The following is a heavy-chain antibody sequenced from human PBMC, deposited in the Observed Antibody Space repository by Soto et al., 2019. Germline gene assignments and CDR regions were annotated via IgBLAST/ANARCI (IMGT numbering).Heavy chain of an antibody. CDR1: GFTFSSYW. CDR3: ARRGAVAGLHY. Sequence: EVQLVESGGGLVQPGGSLRVSCAASGFTFSSYWMHWVRQAPGKGLVWVSRINSDGSSTSYADSVKGRFTISRDNAKNTLYLQMHSLRAEDTAIYYCARRGAVAGLHYWGQGTLVIVSS. CDR2: INSDGSST. J-gene: IGHJ4*02. D-gene: IGHD6-19*01. V-gene: IGHV3-74*01.